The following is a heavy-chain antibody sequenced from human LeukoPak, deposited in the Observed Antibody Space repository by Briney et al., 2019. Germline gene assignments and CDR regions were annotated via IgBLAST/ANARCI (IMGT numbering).Heavy chain of an antibody. V-gene: IGHV1-18*01. J-gene: IGHJ4*02. CDR3: ARERSGYYFGDFDY. CDR2: ISAYNGNT. D-gene: IGHD3-22*01. Sequence: GASVKVSCKASGYTFTSYSISWVRQAPGQGLEWMGWISAYNGNTNYAQKLQGRVTMTTDTSTSTAYMEPRSLRSDDTAVYYCARERSGYYFGDFDYWGQGTLVTVSS. CDR1: GYTFTSYS.